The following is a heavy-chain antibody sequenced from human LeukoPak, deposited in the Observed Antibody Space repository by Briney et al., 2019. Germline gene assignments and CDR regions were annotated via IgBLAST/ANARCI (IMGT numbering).Heavy chain of an antibody. CDR2: ISGDGTET. CDR1: GLIFRNYA. V-gene: IGHV3-23*01. CDR3: ANSRYSSGWYFDC. J-gene: IGHJ4*02. D-gene: IGHD6-19*01. Sequence: GGSLRLSCTASGLIFRNYAMTWVRQAPRKGLEWVSTISGDGTETFYADSVKGRFTISRDNSKNTHYLQMSSLRAEDTGIYYCANSRYSSGWYFDCWGQGTLVTVSS.